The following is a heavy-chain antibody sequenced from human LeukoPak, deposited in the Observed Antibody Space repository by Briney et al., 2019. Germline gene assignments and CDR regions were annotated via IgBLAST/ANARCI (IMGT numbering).Heavy chain of an antibody. V-gene: IGHV3-30-3*01. J-gene: IGHJ3*02. Sequence: PGGSLRLSCAASGFTFSSYAMHWVRQAPGKGLEWVAVISYDGSNKYYADSVKGRFTVSRDNSKTSLYLQITSLRAEDTALYYCAKDRDYGFWTGHDAFDMWGQGIMVTVSS. CDR3: AKDRDYGFWTGHDAFDM. CDR2: ISYDGSNK. D-gene: IGHD3-3*01. CDR1: GFTFSSYA.